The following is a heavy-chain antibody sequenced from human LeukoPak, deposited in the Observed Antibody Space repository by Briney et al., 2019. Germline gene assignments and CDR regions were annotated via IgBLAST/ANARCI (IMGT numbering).Heavy chain of an antibody. Sequence: GASVTVSCKASGYTFTSYDINWVRPATGQGLEWMGWMNPNSGNTGYAQKFQGRVTITRNTSISTAYMELSSLRSEDTAVYYCARGDYYDSSGYHYWGQGTLVTVSS. CDR2: MNPNSGNT. J-gene: IGHJ4*02. CDR3: ARGDYYDSSGYHY. D-gene: IGHD3-22*01. CDR1: GYTFTSYD. V-gene: IGHV1-8*03.